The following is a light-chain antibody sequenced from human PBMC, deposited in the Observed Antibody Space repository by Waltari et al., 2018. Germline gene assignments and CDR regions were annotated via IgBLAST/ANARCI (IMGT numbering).Light chain of an antibody. CDR2: GAS. CDR1: QSVSSSY. Sequence: ETVLTQSPDTLSLSPGERATLSCRARQSVSSSYLAWYQQKPGQAPRHLIYGASSRATGIPDRFSGSGAGTDFTLTISRLEPEDFAVYYCQEYGSSPMFTFGQGTKVEIK. CDR3: QEYGSSPMFT. V-gene: IGKV3-20*01. J-gene: IGKJ2*01.